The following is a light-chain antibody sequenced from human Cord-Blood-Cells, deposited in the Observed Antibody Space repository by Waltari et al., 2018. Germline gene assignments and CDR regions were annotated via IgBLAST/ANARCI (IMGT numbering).Light chain of an antibody. CDR2: DAS. Sequence: EIVLTQSPATLSLSPGERATLSCRASQSVSSYLAWYQQQPGQAPRLLIYDASSRATGIAARFSGSGSGTDFTLTISSLEPEDFAVYYCQQRSNWPPTFGQGTKVEIK. CDR1: QSVSSY. V-gene: IGKV3-11*01. CDR3: QQRSNWPPT. J-gene: IGKJ1*01.